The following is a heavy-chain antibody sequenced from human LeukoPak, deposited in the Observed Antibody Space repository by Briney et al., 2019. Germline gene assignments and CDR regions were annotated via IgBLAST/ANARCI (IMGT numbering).Heavy chain of an antibody. CDR2: ISYDGSNK. D-gene: IGHD1-1*01. Sequence: PGGSLRLSCAASGFTFSSYAMHWVSQAPGKGLEWVAVISYDGSNKYYADSVKGRFTISRDNSKNTLYLQMNSLRAEDTAVYYCARGDWNDDGDAFDIWGQGTMVTVSS. V-gene: IGHV3-30*01. CDR1: GFTFSSYA. CDR3: ARGDWNDDGDAFDI. J-gene: IGHJ3*02.